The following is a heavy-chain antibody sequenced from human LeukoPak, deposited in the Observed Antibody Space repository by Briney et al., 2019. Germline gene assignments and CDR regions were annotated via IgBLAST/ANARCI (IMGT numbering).Heavy chain of an antibody. J-gene: IGHJ6*02. Sequence: GGSLRLSCAASGFTFNTYAMSWVRQAPGKGLEWVSAISGSGGSTYYADSVKGRFTISRDNSKNTLYLQMNSLRAEDTAVYYCAKALRYCSGGSCYDPYYYYGMDVWGQGTTVTVSS. D-gene: IGHD2-15*01. CDR3: AKALRYCSGGSCYDPYYYYGMDV. CDR1: GFTFNTYA. CDR2: ISGSGGST. V-gene: IGHV3-23*01.